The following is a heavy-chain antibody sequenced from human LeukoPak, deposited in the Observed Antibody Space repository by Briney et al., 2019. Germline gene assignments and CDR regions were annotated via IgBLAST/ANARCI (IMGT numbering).Heavy chain of an antibody. J-gene: IGHJ4*02. D-gene: IGHD6-19*01. V-gene: IGHV3-7*01. CDR1: GFTFSSSW. Sequence: GGSLRLSCAASGFTFSSSWMSWVRQPPGKGLEWVANIKQDGSDKYYVDSVKGRFTISRDNAKNSLYLQMNSRRAEDTAVYYCARAAVVAVAATGFDYWGQGTLVTVSS. CDR2: IKQDGSDK. CDR3: ARAAVVAVAATGFDY.